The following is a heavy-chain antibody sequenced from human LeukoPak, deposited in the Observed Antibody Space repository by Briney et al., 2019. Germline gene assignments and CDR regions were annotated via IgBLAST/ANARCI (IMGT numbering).Heavy chain of an antibody. J-gene: IGHJ4*02. V-gene: IGHV4-34*01. CDR2: INHSGST. D-gene: IGHD3-10*01. Sequence: SETLSLTCTVSGGSISSYYWSWIRQPPGKGLEWIGEINHSGSTNYNPSLKSRVTISVDTSKNQFSLKLSSVTAADTAVYYCARRRITMVRGVILTYYFDYWGQGTLVTVSS. CDR1: GGSISSYY. CDR3: ARRRITMVRGVILTYYFDY.